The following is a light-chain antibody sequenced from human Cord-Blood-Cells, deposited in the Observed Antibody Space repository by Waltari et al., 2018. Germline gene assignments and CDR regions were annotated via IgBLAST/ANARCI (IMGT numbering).Light chain of an antibody. J-gene: IGKJ4*01. CDR1: QSVSSN. Sequence: EIVMMQSPATLSVSPGERATLSCRASQSVSSNLAWYKQKPGQAPSILLYGASNRATGIPARFSGSGSGTEFTLTISSLQSEDFAVYYCQQYNNWPLTFGGGTKVEIK. CDR2: GAS. V-gene: IGKV3-15*01. CDR3: QQYNNWPLT.